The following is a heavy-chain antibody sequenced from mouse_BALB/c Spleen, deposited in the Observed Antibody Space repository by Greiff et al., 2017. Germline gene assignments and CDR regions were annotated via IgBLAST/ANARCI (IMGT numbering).Heavy chain of an antibody. J-gene: IGHJ4*01. CDR1: GFTFSDYY. CDR2: ISDGGSYT. Sequence: EVQRVESGGGLVKPGGSLKLSCAASGFTFSDYYMYWVRQTPEKRLEWVATISDGGSYTYYPDSVKGRFTISRDNAKNNLYLQMSSLKSEDTAMYYCARGTYYSYYAMDYWGQGTSVTVSS. CDR3: ARGTYYSYYAMDY. D-gene: IGHD2-10*01. V-gene: IGHV5-4*02.